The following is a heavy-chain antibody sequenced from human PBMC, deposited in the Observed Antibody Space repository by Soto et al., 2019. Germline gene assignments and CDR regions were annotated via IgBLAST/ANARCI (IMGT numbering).Heavy chain of an antibody. Sequence: GASVKVSCKASGYTFTSYGISWVRQAPGQGLEWMGWISAYNGNTNYAQKLQGRVTMTTDTSTSTAYMELRSLRSDDTAVYYCAREGVVVAATYYYYGMDVWGRGTTVTVSS. CDR2: ISAYNGNT. V-gene: IGHV1-18*04. D-gene: IGHD2-15*01. CDR1: GYTFTSYG. CDR3: AREGVVVAATYYYYGMDV. J-gene: IGHJ6*02.